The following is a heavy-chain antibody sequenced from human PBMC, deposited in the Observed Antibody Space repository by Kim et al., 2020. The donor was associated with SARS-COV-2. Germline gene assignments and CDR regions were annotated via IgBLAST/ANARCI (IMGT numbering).Heavy chain of an antibody. J-gene: IGHJ6*02. CDR1: GGSFNDYY. CDR2: INHSGST. Sequence: SETLSLTCAVYGGSFNDYYWSWIRQPPGTGLEWIGEINHSGSTNYNPSLRSRVIISVDTSKNQFSLKLSSVTAADTAAYYCAGGQDVDSGRYGGMDVWG. CDR3: AGGQDVDSGRYGGMDV. V-gene: IGHV4-34*01. D-gene: IGHD3-10*01.